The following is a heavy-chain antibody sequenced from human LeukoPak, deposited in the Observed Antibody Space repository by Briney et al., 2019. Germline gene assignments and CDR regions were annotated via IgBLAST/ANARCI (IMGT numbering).Heavy chain of an antibody. J-gene: IGHJ4*02. D-gene: IGHD2-2*01. CDR1: GGSISSGSYY. CDR3: ARLVVPAAAGKSRDYFDY. CDR2: IYTSGST. Sequence: SETLSLTCTVSGGSISSGSYYWSWIRQPAGKGLEWIGRIYTSGSTNYNPSLKSRVTISVDTSKNQFSLKLSSVTAADTAVYYCARLVVPAAAGKSRDYFDYWGQGTLVTVSS. V-gene: IGHV4-61*02.